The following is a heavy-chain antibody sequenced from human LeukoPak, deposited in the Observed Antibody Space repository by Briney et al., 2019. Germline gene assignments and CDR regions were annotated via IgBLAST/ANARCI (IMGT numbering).Heavy chain of an antibody. J-gene: IGHJ5*02. Sequence: GGSLRLSCAASGFTFSSYWMSWVRQAPGKGLEWVANIKQDGSEKYYVDSVKGRFTTSRDNAKNSLYLQMNSLRAEDTAVYYCARDPLYYYYDSSGYYYASGQGTLVTVSS. D-gene: IGHD3-22*01. V-gene: IGHV3-7*01. CDR1: GFTFSSYW. CDR3: ARDPLYYYYDSSGYYYA. CDR2: IKQDGSEK.